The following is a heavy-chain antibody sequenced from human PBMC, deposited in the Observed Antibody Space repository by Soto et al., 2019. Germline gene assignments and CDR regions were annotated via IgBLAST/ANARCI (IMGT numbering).Heavy chain of an antibody. CDR3: AKAQNIDY. CDR1: GFIFSSYA. J-gene: IGHJ4*02. Sequence: EVQLLESGGGLVQPGGSLSLSCAASGFIFSSYAMNWVRQAPGKGLEWVSAISGSGGGTYYTDSVKGRFTISRDNSKNTLYLQMNSLRAEENAVYYCAKAQNIDYWGQGTLVTVSS. CDR2: ISGSGGGT. V-gene: IGHV3-23*01.